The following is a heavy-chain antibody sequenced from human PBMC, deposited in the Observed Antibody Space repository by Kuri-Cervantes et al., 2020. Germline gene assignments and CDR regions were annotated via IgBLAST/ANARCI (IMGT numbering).Heavy chain of an antibody. CDR3: AKGDPGIAAAGQRDYGMDV. CDR2: INSDGSST. Sequence: GGSLRLSCAASGFTFSSYWMHWVRQAPGKGLVWVSRINSDGSSTSYADSVKGRFTISRDNAKNTLYLQMNSLRAEDTAVYYCAKGDPGIAAAGQRDYGMDVWGQGTTVTVSS. V-gene: IGHV3-74*01. J-gene: IGHJ6*02. D-gene: IGHD6-13*01. CDR1: GFTFSSYW.